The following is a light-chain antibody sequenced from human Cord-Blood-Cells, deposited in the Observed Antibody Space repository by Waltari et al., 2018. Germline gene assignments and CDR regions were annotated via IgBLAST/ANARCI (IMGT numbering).Light chain of an antibody. Sequence: SYELTQPPSVSVSPGQTASITCSGDKSGDKYACWYQQKPGQSPVLVIYQDSKRPSGLPERFSGSNSGNTATLTISGTQAMDEADYSCQAWDSSTVVFGGGTKLTVL. V-gene: IGLV3-1*01. CDR3: QAWDSSTVV. J-gene: IGLJ2*01. CDR2: QDS. CDR1: KSGDKY.